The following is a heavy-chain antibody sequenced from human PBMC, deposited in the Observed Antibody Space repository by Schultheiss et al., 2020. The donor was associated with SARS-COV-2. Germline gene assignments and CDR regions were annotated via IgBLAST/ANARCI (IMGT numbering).Heavy chain of an antibody. V-gene: IGHV4-39*07. CDR2: IYYSGST. CDR3: ARHVNAVIPYFDY. J-gene: IGHJ4*02. D-gene: IGHD2-21*01. CDR1: GGSISSSSYY. Sequence: SETLSLTCTVSGGSISSSSYYWGWIRQPPGKGLEWIGSIYYSGSTNYNPSLKSRVTISVDTSKNQFSLKLSSVTAADTAVYYCARHVNAVIPYFDYWGQGTLVTVSS.